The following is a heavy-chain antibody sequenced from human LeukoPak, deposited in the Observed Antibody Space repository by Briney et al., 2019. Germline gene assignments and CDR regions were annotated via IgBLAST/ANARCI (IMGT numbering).Heavy chain of an antibody. D-gene: IGHD6-6*01. CDR1: GFTFSSYW. J-gene: IGHJ4*02. Sequence: GGSLRLSCAASGFTFSSYWMSWVRQAPGKGLEWVANIKQDGSEKYYVDSVKGRFTISRDNAENSLYLQMNSLRAEDTAVYYCARGLPNSYAALMYYFDYWGQGTLVTVSS. V-gene: IGHV3-7*01. CDR2: IKQDGSEK. CDR3: ARGLPNSYAALMYYFDY.